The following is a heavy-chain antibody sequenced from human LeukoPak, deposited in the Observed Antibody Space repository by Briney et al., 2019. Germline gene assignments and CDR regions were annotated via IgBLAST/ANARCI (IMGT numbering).Heavy chain of an antibody. J-gene: IGHJ3*02. CDR1: GGSISSSSYY. CDR3: ATTYTEGGNDAFDI. D-gene: IGHD2-2*02. CDR2: IYYSGST. Sequence: SETLSLTCTVSGGSISSSSYYWGWIRQPPGKGLEWIGSIYYSGSTYYNPSLKSRVTISVDTSKNQFSLKLSSVTAADTAVYYSATTYTEGGNDAFDIWGQGTMVTVSS. V-gene: IGHV4-39*01.